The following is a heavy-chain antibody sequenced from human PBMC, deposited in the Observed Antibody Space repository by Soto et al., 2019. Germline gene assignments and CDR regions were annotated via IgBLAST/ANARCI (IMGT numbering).Heavy chain of an antibody. Sequence: QVQLVESGGGVVQPGRSLRLSCAASGFTFSSYGMHWVRQAPGKGLEWVAVIWYDGSNKYYADSVKGRFTISRDNSKNTLYLQMNSLRAEATAVYYCATYCSGGSCYSGYYYYGMDVWGQGTTVTVSS. D-gene: IGHD2-15*01. CDR1: GFTFSSYG. J-gene: IGHJ6*02. V-gene: IGHV3-33*01. CDR2: IWYDGSNK. CDR3: ATYCSGGSCYSGYYYYGMDV.